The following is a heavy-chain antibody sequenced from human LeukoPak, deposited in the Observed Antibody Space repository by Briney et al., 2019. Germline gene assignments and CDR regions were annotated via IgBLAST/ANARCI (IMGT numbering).Heavy chain of an antibody. Sequence: SETLSLTCAVYGGSFSNYYWSWIRQPPGKGLEWIGEINHSGSTNYNPSLKSRVTISVDTSKNQFSLKLSSVTAADTAVYYCARVIVVVPAATQGSRFDSWGQGTLVTVSS. J-gene: IGHJ5*01. CDR3: ARVIVVVPAATQGSRFDS. CDR1: GGSFSNYY. D-gene: IGHD2-2*01. V-gene: IGHV4-34*01. CDR2: INHSGST.